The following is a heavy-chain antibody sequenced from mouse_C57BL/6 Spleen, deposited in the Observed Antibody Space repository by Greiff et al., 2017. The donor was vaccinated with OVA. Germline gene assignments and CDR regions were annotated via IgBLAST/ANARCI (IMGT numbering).Heavy chain of an antibody. Sequence: VQLQQSGAELVKPGASVKISCKASGYAFSSYWMNWVKQRPGKGLERIGQIYPGDGDTNYNGKFKGKATLTADKSSSTAYMQLSSLTSEDSAVYFCARWDTTVVNFDYWGQGTTLTVSS. D-gene: IGHD1-1*01. CDR2: IYPGDGDT. J-gene: IGHJ2*01. CDR1: GYAFSSYW. V-gene: IGHV1-80*01. CDR3: ARWDTTVVNFDY.